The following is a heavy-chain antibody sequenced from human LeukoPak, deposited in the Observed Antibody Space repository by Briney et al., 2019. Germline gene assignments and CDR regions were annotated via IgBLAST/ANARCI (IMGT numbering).Heavy chain of an antibody. CDR3: AKDPGGYSYGVDY. V-gene: IGHV3-30*02. D-gene: IGHD5-18*01. J-gene: IGHJ4*02. CDR2: IRYDGSNK. CDR1: GFTFSSYG. Sequence: GGSLRLSCAASGFTFSSYGMHWVRQAPGKGLEWVAFIRYDGSNKYYADSVKGRFTISRDNSKNTLYLQMNSLRAEDTAVYYCAKDPGGYSYGVDYWGQGTLVTVSS.